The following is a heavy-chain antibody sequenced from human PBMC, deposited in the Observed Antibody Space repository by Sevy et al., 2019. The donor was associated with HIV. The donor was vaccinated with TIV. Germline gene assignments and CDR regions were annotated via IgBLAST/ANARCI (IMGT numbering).Heavy chain of an antibody. CDR1: GFSISGYG. V-gene: IGHV3-33*01. J-gene: IGHJ4*01. D-gene: IGHD6-19*01. CDR3: AREDIRVAGIGYYFHS. Sequence: GGYLRLSCAASGFSISGYGMHWVRQAPGKGLEWVAVIWYDGTNREYPDSVKGRFTISRDNSKNTLYLQMNSLRVEDTAVYYCAREDIRVAGIGYYFHSWGHGTLVTVSS. CDR2: IWYDGTNR.